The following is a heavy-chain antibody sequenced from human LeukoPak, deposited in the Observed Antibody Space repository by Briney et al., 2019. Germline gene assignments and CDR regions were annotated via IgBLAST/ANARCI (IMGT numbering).Heavy chain of an antibody. D-gene: IGHD7-27*01. Sequence: SETLSLTCTVSGGSISSSSYYWGWIRQPPGKGLEWIGSINYSGSTYYNPSLKSRVTISVDTSKNQFSLKLSSVTAADTAVYYCARAGFRTGVDPWGQGTLVTVSS. CDR3: ARAGFRTGVDP. CDR2: INYSGST. CDR1: GGSISSSSYY. J-gene: IGHJ5*02. V-gene: IGHV4-39*07.